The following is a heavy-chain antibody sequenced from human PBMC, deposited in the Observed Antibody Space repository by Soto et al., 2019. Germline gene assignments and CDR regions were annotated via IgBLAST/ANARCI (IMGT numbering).Heavy chain of an antibody. CDR3: ARGLQSLFDY. CDR2: IWFDGNKQ. CDR1: GFIFSDYY. J-gene: IGHJ4*02. Sequence: GGSLRLSCAASGFIFSDYYMHWVRQAPGKGLEWVAVIWFDGNKQHYADSVKGRFTISRDNSKNTLYMQMTSLRAEDTAVYYCARGLQSLFDYWGQGTLVTVSS. V-gene: IGHV3-33*08.